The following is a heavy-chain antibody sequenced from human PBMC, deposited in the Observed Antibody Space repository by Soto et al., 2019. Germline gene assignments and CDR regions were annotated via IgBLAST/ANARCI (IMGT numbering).Heavy chain of an antibody. CDR2: ISNDGSRE. V-gene: IGHV3-30*01. CDR1: GFTFSGYT. D-gene: IGHD1-1*01. CDR3: TREKTRNWNYFDF. J-gene: IGHJ4*02. Sequence: QVQLVESGGGVVQPGRSLRLSCAASGFTFSGYTMHWVRQGPGKGLKWVAVISNDGSREYYADSVKGRFTISRDNSKNTLYLHINSLKAEDTAVYYCTREKTRNWNYFDFWGQGTLVTVSS.